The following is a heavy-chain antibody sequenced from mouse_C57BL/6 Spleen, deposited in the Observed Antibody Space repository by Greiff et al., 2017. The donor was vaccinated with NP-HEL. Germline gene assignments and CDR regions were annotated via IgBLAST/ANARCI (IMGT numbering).Heavy chain of an antibody. V-gene: IGHV1-42*01. CDR1: GYSFTGYY. CDR3: ARSTVGATDYYAMDY. CDR2: INPSTGGT. J-gene: IGHJ4*01. Sequence: VQLQQSGPELVKPGASVKISCKASGYSFTGYYMNWVKQSPEKSLEWIGEINPSTGGTTYNQKFKAKATLTVDKSSSTAYMQLKSLTSEDSAVYYCARSTVGATDYYAMDYWGQGTSVTVSS. D-gene: IGHD1-1*01.